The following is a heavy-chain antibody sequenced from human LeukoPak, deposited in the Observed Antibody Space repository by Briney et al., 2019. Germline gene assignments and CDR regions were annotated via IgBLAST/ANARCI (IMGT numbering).Heavy chain of an antibody. CDR2: ISSSSSYI. J-gene: IGHJ6*04. V-gene: IGHV3-21*01. CDR3: ARVRV. CDR1: GFTFSSSA. Sequence: GGSLRLSCTTSGFTFSSSAMSWVRQAPGKGLEWVSSISSSSSYIYYADSVKGRFTISRDNAENSLYLQMNSLRAEDTAVYYCARVRVWGKGTTVTISS.